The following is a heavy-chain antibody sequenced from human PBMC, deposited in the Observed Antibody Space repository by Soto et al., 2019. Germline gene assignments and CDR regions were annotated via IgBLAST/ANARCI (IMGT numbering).Heavy chain of an antibody. CDR2: INAGNGNT. Sequence: ASVKVSCKASGYTFTSYAMHWVRQAPGQRLEWMGWINAGNGNTKYSRKFQGRVTITRDTSASTAYMELSSLRSEDTAVYYCARGPNPYYFDYWGQGTLVTVSS. J-gene: IGHJ4*02. V-gene: IGHV1-3*01. CDR3: ARGPNPYYFDY. CDR1: GYTFTSYA.